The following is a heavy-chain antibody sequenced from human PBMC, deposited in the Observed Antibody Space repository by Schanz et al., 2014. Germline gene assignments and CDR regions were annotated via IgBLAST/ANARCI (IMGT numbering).Heavy chain of an antibody. D-gene: IGHD6-19*01. CDR2: ITRQGTT. V-gene: IGHV3-23*01. Sequence: EVQLLESGGGLVQPGGSLRLSCTVSGFTVNNYAMNWVRQAPGRGLEWVSGITRQGTTYYADFVKGRFSISRDLSSNTLYLLMNSLRADDSAIYYCAKDHPSSGWPAFDVWGQGTQVTVSS. CDR3: AKDHPSSGWPAFDV. CDR1: GFTVNNYA. J-gene: IGHJ4*02.